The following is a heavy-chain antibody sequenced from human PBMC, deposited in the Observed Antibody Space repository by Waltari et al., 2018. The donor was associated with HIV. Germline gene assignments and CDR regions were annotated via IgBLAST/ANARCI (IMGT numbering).Heavy chain of an antibody. D-gene: IGHD3-22*01. CDR1: GGSISSSSYY. Sequence: QLQLQESGPGLVKPSETLSLPCPVPGGSISSSSYYWGWIRQPPGKGLEWIGRIYYRGITYYNPALKSRVTISVDTSKNQFSLKLSSVTAADTAVYYCARVRRIVDRFDYWGQGTLVTVSS. J-gene: IGHJ4*02. CDR2: IYYRGIT. V-gene: IGHV4-39*07. CDR3: ARVRRIVDRFDY.